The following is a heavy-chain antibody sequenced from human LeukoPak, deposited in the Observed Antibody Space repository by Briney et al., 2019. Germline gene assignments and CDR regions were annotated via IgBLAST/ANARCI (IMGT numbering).Heavy chain of an antibody. CDR2: INPGGSSI. J-gene: IGHJ4*02. CDR3: ARSNQADDY. CDR1: GFTFSSYW. D-gene: IGHD1-14*01. V-gene: IGHV3-74*01. Sequence: TGGSLRLSCAASGFTFSSYWMHWVRQVPGKGLVWVARINPGGSSITYADSVKGRFTISRDNAKDTLYLQMGSLRAGDTGVYYCARSNQADDYWGQGTLVAVSS.